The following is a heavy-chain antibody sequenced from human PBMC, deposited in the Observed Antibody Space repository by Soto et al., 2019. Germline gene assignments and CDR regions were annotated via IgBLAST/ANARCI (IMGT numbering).Heavy chain of an antibody. J-gene: IGHJ4*02. Sequence: PGGSLRLSCAASGFTFSSYGMHWVRQAPGKGLEWVAVIWYDGSNKYYADSVKGRFTISRDNSKNTLYLQMNSLRAEDTAVYYCARDGIHYDETSFFPGYWGQGTLVTVSS. CDR1: GFTFSSYG. CDR3: ARDGIHYDETSFFPGY. V-gene: IGHV3-33*01. CDR2: IWYDGSNK. D-gene: IGHD3-3*01.